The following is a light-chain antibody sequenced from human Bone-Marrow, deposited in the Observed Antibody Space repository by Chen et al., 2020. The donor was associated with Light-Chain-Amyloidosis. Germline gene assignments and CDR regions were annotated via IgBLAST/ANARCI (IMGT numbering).Light chain of an antibody. J-gene: IGKJ4*01. CDR3: MQGKYWPT. CDR1: QSLLHSDGHTY. V-gene: IGKV2-30*02. Sequence: EVVMTQSPLSLPVTLGQPASISCSSSQSLLHSDGHTYLSWFHQSPGQSPRRLLYKVSNRDSGVPDRFSGSGFGTDFTLKISRVEAEDVGVYFGMQGKYWPTFGGGTKVELK. CDR2: KVS.